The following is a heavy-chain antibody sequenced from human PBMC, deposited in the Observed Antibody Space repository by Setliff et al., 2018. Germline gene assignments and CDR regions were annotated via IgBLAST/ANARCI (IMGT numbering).Heavy chain of an antibody. CDR3: ARDDGYNNRWYYY. CDR2: INQDGSGK. CDR1: GFTFSSYW. V-gene: IGHV3-7*01. D-gene: IGHD6-13*01. J-gene: IGHJ4*02. Sequence: LRLSCATSGFTFSSYWMSWVRQAPGKGLEWVGDINQDGSGKYYVDSVKGRFTISRDNAKNSLYVQMNSLRAEDTAVHYCARDDGYNNRWYYYWGQGTLVTVSS.